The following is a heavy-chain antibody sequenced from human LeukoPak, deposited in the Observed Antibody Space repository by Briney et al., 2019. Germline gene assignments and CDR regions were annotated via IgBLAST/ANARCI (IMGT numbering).Heavy chain of an antibody. CDR1: GYTFTGYY. D-gene: IGHD3-9*01. V-gene: IGHV1-2*02. Sequence: ASVKVSCKASGYTFTGYYIHWVRQAPGQGLEWMGWINPDSGVTNYAQKFQGRGTMTRDTSISTAYMELSRLRSDDTAVYHCARGFDWLEYYFDYWGQGTLVTVPS. CDR2: INPDSGVT. J-gene: IGHJ4*02. CDR3: ARGFDWLEYYFDY.